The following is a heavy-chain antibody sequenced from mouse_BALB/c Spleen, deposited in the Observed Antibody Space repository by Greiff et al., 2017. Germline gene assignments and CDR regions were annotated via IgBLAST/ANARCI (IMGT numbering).Heavy chain of an antibody. Sequence: EVKVEESGGGLVKPGGSLKLSCAASGFTFSSYTMSWVRQTPEKRLEWVATISSGGSYTYYPDSVKGRFTISRDNAKNTLYLQMSSLKSEDTAMYYCTREGNYGGYAMDYWGQGTSVTVSS. CDR2: ISSGGSYT. CDR1: GFTFSSYT. J-gene: IGHJ4*01. D-gene: IGHD2-1*01. CDR3: TREGNYGGYAMDY. V-gene: IGHV5-6-4*01.